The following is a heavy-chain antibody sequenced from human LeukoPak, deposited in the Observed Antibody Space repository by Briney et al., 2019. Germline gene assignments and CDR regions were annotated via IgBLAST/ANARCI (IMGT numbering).Heavy chain of an antibody. D-gene: IGHD3-10*01. V-gene: IGHV4-61*01. Sequence: SETLSLTCTVSGGSISSGSYSWGWIRQPPGKGLEWIGYFFYTGNTNYNPSLKSRVTISVDTSKNQFSLKLSSVTAADTAVYYCATGPYYYGSGSYLNYYYMDVWGKGTTVTISS. CDR3: ATGPYYYGSGSYLNYYYMDV. CDR1: GGSISSGSYS. J-gene: IGHJ6*03. CDR2: FFYTGNT.